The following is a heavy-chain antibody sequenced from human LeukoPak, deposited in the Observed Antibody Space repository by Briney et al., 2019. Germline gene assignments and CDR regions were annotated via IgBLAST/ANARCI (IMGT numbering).Heavy chain of an antibody. CDR2: IYPGDSDT. Sequence: GESLKISCKGSGYNFTNSWIGWVRQMPGKGLEWMGLIYPGDSDTRYSPSFQGQVTMPVDKSISTAYLQWSNLKASDTAVYYCARRLSGHDAFDIWGQGTMVTVSS. J-gene: IGHJ3*02. D-gene: IGHD3-3*01. CDR3: ARRLSGHDAFDI. CDR1: GYNFTNSW. V-gene: IGHV5-51*01.